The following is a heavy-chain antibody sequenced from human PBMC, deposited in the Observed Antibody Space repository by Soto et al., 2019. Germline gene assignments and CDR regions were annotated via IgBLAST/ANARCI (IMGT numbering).Heavy chain of an antibody. D-gene: IGHD6-13*01. CDR3: ARGPRYSSSWFFDY. CDR2: IWYDGSNK. Sequence: QVQLVESGGGVVQPGRSLRLSCAASGFTFSSYGMHWVRQAPGKGLEWVAVIWYDGSNKYYADSVKGRFTISRDNSKNTLYLQMNSLRAEDTAVYYCARGPRYSSSWFFDYWGQGTLVTVSS. CDR1: GFTFSSYG. V-gene: IGHV3-33*01. J-gene: IGHJ4*02.